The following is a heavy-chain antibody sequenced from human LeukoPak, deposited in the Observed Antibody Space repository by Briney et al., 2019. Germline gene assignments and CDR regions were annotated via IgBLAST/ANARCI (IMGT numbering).Heavy chain of an antibody. D-gene: IGHD7-27*01. CDR2: LNPRTGAT. J-gene: IGHJ4*02. V-gene: IGHV1-2*02. CDR3: ARDQRLGRTGYDMPAD. Sequence: ASVKVSCKASGYTFVDYYVYWIRQAPGQGLEWMGWLNPRTGATKYAQKFQARVTMTRDTSKQTAYMELTSLRSDDTALYFCARDQRLGRTGYDMPADWGQGTLDTVS. CDR1: GYTFVDYY.